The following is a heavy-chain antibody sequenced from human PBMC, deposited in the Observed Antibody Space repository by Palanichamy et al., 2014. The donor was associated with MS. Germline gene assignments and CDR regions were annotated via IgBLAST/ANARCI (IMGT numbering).Heavy chain of an antibody. CDR3: ASTDYGASAHGFDY. CDR2: INSDGSST. V-gene: IGHV3-74*01. CDR1: GFTFSNYW. J-gene: IGHJ4*02. Sequence: EVQLVESGGGLVQPGGSLRLSCAASGFTFSNYWMHWVRQAPGKGLVWVSRINSDGSSTNYADSVKGRFSISRDNARNTLYLQMSSLRAEDTAVYYCASTDYGASAHGFDYWGQGTLVTVSS. D-gene: IGHD4/OR15-4a*01.